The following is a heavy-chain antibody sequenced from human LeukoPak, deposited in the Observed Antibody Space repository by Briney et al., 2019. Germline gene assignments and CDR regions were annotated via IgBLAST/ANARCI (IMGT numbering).Heavy chain of an antibody. Sequence: GESLKISCKGSGYSFTSYWIGWVRQMPGKGLEWVGIIYPGDSDTRYSPSFQGQVTISADKSISTAYLQWSSLKASDTAMYYCARIPLRYYYDSSGYYGLDYWGQGTLVTVSS. CDR3: ARIPLRYYYDSSGYYGLDY. J-gene: IGHJ4*02. CDR2: IYPGDSDT. CDR1: GYSFTSYW. V-gene: IGHV5-51*01. D-gene: IGHD3-22*01.